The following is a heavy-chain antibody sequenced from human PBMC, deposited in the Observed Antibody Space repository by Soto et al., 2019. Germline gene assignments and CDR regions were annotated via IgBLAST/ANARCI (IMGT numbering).Heavy chain of an antibody. D-gene: IGHD3-10*01. CDR2: INPSGGST. CDR3: ARELLWFGEPLSCGMDV. Sequence: ASVKVSCKASGYTFTSYYMHWVRQAPGQGLEWMGIINPSGGSTSYAQKFQGRVTMTRDTSTSTVYMELSSLRSEDTAVYYCARELLWFGEPLSCGMDVWGQGTTVTVSS. CDR1: GYTFTSYY. V-gene: IGHV1-46*01. J-gene: IGHJ6*02.